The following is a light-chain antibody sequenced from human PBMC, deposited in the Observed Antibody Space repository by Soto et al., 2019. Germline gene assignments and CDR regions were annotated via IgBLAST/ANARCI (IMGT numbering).Light chain of an antibody. Sequence: DIQMAQSPTSLSASVGDRVTITCRASQGIRKFVAWYQQKPGKAPKLLIYAASTLQSGVPSRFSGSGSGTDFTLTINSLQPEDDATYSFQKYSSVPVFGPGTKLEIK. V-gene: IGKV1-27*01. J-gene: IGKJ3*01. CDR2: AAS. CDR1: QGIRKF. CDR3: QKYSSVPV.